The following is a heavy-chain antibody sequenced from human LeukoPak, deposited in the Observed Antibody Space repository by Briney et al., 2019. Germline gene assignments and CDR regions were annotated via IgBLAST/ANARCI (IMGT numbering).Heavy chain of an antibody. J-gene: IGHJ4*02. Sequence: SETLSLTCTVSGGSISSYYWSWIRQPPGKGLEWTGYIYYSGSTNYNPSLKSRVTISVDTSKNQFSLKLSSVTAADTAVYYCARGGYSGYDYAPLDYWGQGTLVTVSS. CDR2: IYYSGST. V-gene: IGHV4-59*01. CDR1: GGSISSYY. D-gene: IGHD5-12*01. CDR3: ARGGYSGYDYAPLDY.